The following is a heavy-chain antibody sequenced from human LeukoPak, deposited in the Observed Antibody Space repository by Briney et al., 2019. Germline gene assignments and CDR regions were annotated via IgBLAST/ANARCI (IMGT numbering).Heavy chain of an antibody. CDR1: GFTFSSYW. CDR3: ARRIAAAAAPYCFDY. CDR2: INSDGSST. J-gene: IGHJ4*02. D-gene: IGHD6-13*01. V-gene: IGHV3-74*01. Sequence: GGSLRLSCAASGFTFSSYWMHWVRQAPGKGLLWVSRINSDGSSTSYADSVKGRFTISRDNAKNTLYLQMNSLRAEDTAVYYCARRIAAAAAPYCFDYWGQGTLVTVSS.